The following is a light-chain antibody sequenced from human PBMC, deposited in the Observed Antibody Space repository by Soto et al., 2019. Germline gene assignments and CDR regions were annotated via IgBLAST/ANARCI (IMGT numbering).Light chain of an antibody. CDR3: LQYNSYPHT. J-gene: IGKJ4*01. V-gene: IGKV1D-16*01. Sequence: DIPMTHSPSSLSASVGGRVTINCRASQGISTWLAWYQQKPEKAAKSLIYAASSLQTGVPSRFSGSGSGTDFTLTISRLQPEDVATYYCLQYNSYPHTFGGGTKVDIK. CDR2: AAS. CDR1: QGISTW.